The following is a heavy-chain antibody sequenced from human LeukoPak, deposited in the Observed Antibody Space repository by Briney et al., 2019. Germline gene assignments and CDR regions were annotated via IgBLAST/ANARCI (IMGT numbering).Heavy chain of an antibody. Sequence: SVKVSCKASGYTFTGYYMHWVRQAPGQGLEWMGWIIPILGIANYAQKFQGRVTITADKSTSTAYMELSSLRSEDTAVYYCARVDYGDYGAFYYYYYGMDVWGQGTTVTVSS. CDR1: GYTFTGYY. V-gene: IGHV1-69*10. J-gene: IGHJ6*02. D-gene: IGHD4-17*01. CDR3: ARVDYGDYGAFYYYYYGMDV. CDR2: IIPILGIA.